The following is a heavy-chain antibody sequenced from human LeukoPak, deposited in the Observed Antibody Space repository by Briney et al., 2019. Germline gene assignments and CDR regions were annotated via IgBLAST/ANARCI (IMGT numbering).Heavy chain of an antibody. J-gene: IGHJ4*02. V-gene: IGHV3-30*02. CDR2: IRYDGSNK. Sequence: GGSLRLSCAASGFTFSSYGMHWVRQAPGKGLEWVAFIRYDGSNKYYADSVKGRFTISRDNSKNTLYLQMNSLRAEDTAVYYCAKDHSYCSGGSCYSRYPDWGQGTLVTVSS. CDR1: GFTFSSYG. CDR3: AKDHSYCSGGSCYSRYPD. D-gene: IGHD2-15*01.